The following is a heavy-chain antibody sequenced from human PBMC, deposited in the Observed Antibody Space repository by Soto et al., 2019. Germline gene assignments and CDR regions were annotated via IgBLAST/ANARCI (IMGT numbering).Heavy chain of an antibody. D-gene: IGHD3-22*01. Sequence: QVHLVQSGAEEKKPGASVKVSCKASGYTFTTYAIHWVRQAPGQSLEWMGWINAGNEDTNYSQKCQGRVTITRDTSASTAYMEVSSLRSEDTAVYYCARCPYYYDSTGYYYGQFDYWGQGTLVTVSS. CDR2: INAGNEDT. J-gene: IGHJ4*02. CDR1: GYTFTTYA. CDR3: ARCPYYYDSTGYYYGQFDY. V-gene: IGHV1-3*05.